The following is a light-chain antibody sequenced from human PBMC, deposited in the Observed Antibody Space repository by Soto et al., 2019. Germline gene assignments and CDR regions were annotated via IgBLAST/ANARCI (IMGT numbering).Light chain of an antibody. J-gene: IGKJ5*01. CDR3: QQYESLPLT. V-gene: IGKV1-5*03. CDR2: KAS. Sequence: DIQMTRSPSTLSASVGDRVTITCRASQTIINWLAWYQQKPGKAPKLLIYKASTLEGEVPSRFSGSGSGTGFTFTISSLQPEDFATYYCQQYESLPLTFGQGTRLEIK. CDR1: QTIINW.